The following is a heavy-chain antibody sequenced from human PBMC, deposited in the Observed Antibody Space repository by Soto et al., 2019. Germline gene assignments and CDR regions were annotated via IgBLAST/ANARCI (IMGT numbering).Heavy chain of an antibody. CDR1: GFTFRSYG. V-gene: IGHV3-30*03. CDR2: ISNDGRNK. D-gene: IGHD4-4*01. CDR3: ARDGSDYRYYGMDV. Sequence: QVQLVESGGGVVQPGGSLRLSCAASGFTFRSYGMHWIRQAPGKGLEWVTVISNDGRNKYYADSAKGRFTISRDNSKTTLYLEMNSLGAEDTAVYHCARDGSDYRYYGMDVWGRGTTVIVSS. J-gene: IGHJ6*02.